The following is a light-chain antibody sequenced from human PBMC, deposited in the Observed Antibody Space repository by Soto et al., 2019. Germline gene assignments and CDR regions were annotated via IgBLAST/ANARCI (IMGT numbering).Light chain of an antibody. Sequence: ALTQPPSASGSPGQSVTISCTGASSDIGSYNFVSWYQQHPDKAPKLLIYDVTQPPSGVPDRFSGSKSGNTASLTVSGLLAEDEADYYCTSYAGSNFPVVFGGGTKLTVL. CDR1: SSDIGSYNF. CDR2: DVT. J-gene: IGLJ2*01. V-gene: IGLV2-8*01. CDR3: TSYAGSNFPVV.